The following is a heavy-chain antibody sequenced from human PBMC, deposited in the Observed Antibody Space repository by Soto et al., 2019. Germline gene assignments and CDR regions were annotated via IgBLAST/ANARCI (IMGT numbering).Heavy chain of an antibody. CDR1: GGSISSYY. V-gene: IGHV4-59*08. Sequence: PSETLSLTCTVSGGSISSYYWSWIRQPPGKGLEWIGYIYYSGSTNYNPSLKSRVTISVDTSKNQFSLKLSSVTAADTAVYYCARTPGMNDYWGQGTLVTVSS. CDR2: IYYSGST. CDR3: ARTPGMNDY. D-gene: IGHD6-13*01. J-gene: IGHJ4*02.